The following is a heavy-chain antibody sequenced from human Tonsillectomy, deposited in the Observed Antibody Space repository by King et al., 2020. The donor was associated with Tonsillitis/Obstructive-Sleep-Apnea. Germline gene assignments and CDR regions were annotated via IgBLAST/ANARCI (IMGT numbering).Heavy chain of an antibody. V-gene: IGHV7-4-1*02. D-gene: IGHD4-17*01. J-gene: IGHJ5*02. CDR2: INTNTGNP. CDR3: ARDDYGDSVDHYWFDP. Sequence: VQLVESGSELKKPGASVKVSCTASGYTFTSYAMNWVRQAPGQGLEWMEWINTNTGNPTYAQGFTGRFVFSLDTSVSTAYLQISSLKAEDTAVYYCARDDYGDSVDHYWFDPWGQGTLVTVSS. CDR1: GYTFTSYA.